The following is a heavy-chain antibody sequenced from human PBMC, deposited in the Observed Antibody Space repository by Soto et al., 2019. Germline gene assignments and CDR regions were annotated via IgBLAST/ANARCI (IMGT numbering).Heavy chain of an antibody. CDR1: GFNLGSYW. Sequence: GSRRLSCAASGFNLGSYWMHWVRQAPGKGLVWVSRINDYGTTINYAESVEGRFTISRDDAKSEVYLQMNNLRAEDTAVYYWARGGLERFDYWGQGALVTVSS. D-gene: IGHD1-1*01. J-gene: IGHJ4*02. CDR3: ARGGLERFDY. V-gene: IGHV3-74*01. CDR2: INDYGTTI.